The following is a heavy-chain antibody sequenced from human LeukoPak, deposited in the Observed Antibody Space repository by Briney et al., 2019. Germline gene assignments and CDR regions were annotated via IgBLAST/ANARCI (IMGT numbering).Heavy chain of an antibody. CDR1: GDSISSYY. D-gene: IGHD5-18*01. Sequence: KPSETLSLTCTVSGDSISSYYWSWIRQPPGKGLEWIGYIYFSGSTNYKPSLKSRVTISVDTSKNQFSLKLSSVTAADTAVYYCARFQGYSYAYFDYWGQGTLVTVSS. CDR2: IYFSGST. J-gene: IGHJ4*02. CDR3: ARFQGYSYAYFDY. V-gene: IGHV4-59*01.